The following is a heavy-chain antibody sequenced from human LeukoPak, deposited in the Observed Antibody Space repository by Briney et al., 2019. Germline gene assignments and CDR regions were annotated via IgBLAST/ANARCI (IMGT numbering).Heavy chain of an antibody. Sequence: ASVKVSCKASGYTFTGYYMHGVRQAPGQGLEWIGWINPNSGGTNYAQKFQGRVTMTRDTSISTAYMELSRLRSDDTAVYYCARTYYYGSDPFDPWGQGTLVTVSS. CDR2: INPNSGGT. CDR1: GYTFTGYY. CDR3: ARTYYYGSDPFDP. J-gene: IGHJ5*02. V-gene: IGHV1-2*02. D-gene: IGHD3-10*01.